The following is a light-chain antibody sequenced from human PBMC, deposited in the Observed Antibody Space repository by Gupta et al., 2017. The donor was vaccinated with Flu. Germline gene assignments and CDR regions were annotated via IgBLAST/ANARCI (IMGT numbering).Light chain of an antibody. CDR2: DAS. CDR1: QSVSRY. V-gene: IGKV3-11*01. CDR3: QQRSNRPPYT. Sequence: ATLSWSPGERATLSCRASQSVSRYLAWYQQKPGQAPRLLIYDASNRATGIPARFSGGGSGTDFTLTISSLEPEDFAVYYCQQRSNRPPYTFGQGTKL. J-gene: IGKJ2*01.